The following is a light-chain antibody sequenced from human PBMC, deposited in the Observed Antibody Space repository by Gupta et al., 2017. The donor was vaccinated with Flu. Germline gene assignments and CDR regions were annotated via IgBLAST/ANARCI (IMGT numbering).Light chain of an antibody. J-gene: IGKJ1*01. Sequence: DIVMTQSPDPLAVSLGERATTSRRSSQSLSYGSDNNNYLAWYQQRPGQPPRLLLYWASTRETGVPDRFSGGGSGTDFTLTISGLQAEDVAVYFCQQYYSTPRTFGQGTKVEIK. CDR3: QQYYSTPRT. CDR1: QSLSYGSDNNNY. CDR2: WAS. V-gene: IGKV4-1*01.